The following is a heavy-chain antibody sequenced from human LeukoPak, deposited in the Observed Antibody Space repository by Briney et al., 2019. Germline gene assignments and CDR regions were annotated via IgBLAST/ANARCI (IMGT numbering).Heavy chain of an antibody. V-gene: IGHV3-7*01. CDR3: ASSLSSSSWIPSYAFDI. J-gene: IGHJ3*02. CDR1: GFTFSSYG. CDR2: INQDGSEK. D-gene: IGHD6-13*01. Sequence: GGSLRLSCAASGFTFSSYGMHWVRQAPGKGLEWVANINQDGSEKYYLDSLKGRFTISRDNAKNSLYLQMNSLRAEDTAVYYCASSLSSSSWIPSYAFDIWGQGTMVTVSS.